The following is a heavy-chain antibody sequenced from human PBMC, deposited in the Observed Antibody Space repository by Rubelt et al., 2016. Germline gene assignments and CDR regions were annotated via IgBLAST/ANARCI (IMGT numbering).Heavy chain of an antibody. CDR1: GGSISSSSYY. V-gene: IGHV4-39*07. CDR2: SDYSGST. J-gene: IGHJ6*03. Sequence: ESGPGLVKPSETLSLTCTVSGGSISSSSYYWGWIRQPPGKGLEWIGSSDYSGSTYYNPSLKSRVTISVDTSKNQFSLKLSSVTAADTAVYYCARDRGSVLAVAAYMDVWGKGTTVTVSS. D-gene: IGHD6-19*01. CDR3: ARDRGSVLAVAAYMDV.